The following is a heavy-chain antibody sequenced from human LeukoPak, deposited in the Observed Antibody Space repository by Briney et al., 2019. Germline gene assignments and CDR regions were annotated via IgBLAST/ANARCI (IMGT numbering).Heavy chain of an antibody. Sequence: GESLKISCKGSGYSFTSYWIGWVRQMPGKGLEWMGIIYPGDSDTRYSPSFQGQGTISADKSISTAYLQWSSLKASDTAMYYCARHITIFGVLAEGDYYYMDVWGKGTTVTVSS. CDR1: GYSFTSYW. CDR2: IYPGDSDT. V-gene: IGHV5-51*01. J-gene: IGHJ6*03. CDR3: ARHITIFGVLAEGDYYYMDV. D-gene: IGHD3-3*01.